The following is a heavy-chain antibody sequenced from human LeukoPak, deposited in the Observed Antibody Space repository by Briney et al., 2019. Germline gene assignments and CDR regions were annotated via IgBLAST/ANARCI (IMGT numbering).Heavy chain of an antibody. D-gene: IGHD1-26*01. CDR3: ARRGVGATVAFDY. J-gene: IGHJ4*02. CDR2: ISWNSGSI. V-gene: IGHV3-9*01. Sequence: PGGSLRLSCAASGFTFDDYAMHWVRQAPGKGLEWVSGISWNSGSIGYADSVKGRFTISRDNAKNSLYLQMNSLRAEDTALYYCARRGVGATVAFDYWGQGTLVTVSS. CDR1: GFTFDDYA.